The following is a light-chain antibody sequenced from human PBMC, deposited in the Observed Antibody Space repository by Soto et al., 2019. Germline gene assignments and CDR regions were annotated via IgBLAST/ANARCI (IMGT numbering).Light chain of an antibody. Sequence: QSVLTQPPSASGTPGQRVTISCSGSSSNIGSNTVNWYQQHPGTAPKLLIYSNNQRPSGVPDRFSGSKSGTSASLAISGLQSEDEADYYCAAWDDSLREVFGGGTKVTVL. CDR2: SNN. J-gene: IGLJ2*01. CDR1: SSNIGSNT. CDR3: AAWDDSLREV. V-gene: IGLV1-44*01.